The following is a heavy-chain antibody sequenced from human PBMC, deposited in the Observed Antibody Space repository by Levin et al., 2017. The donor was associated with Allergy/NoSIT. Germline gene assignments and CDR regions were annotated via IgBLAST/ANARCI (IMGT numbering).Heavy chain of an antibody. D-gene: IGHD6-13*01. CDR3: VRHWYSSRWDRVDV. J-gene: IGHJ3*01. CDR2: IYYSGST. CDR1: GGSLSGSSTN. Sequence: SETLSLTCSVSGGSLSGSSTNFWGWIRQPPGKGLEWIGSIYYSGSTYYNLSLKSRVTISVDTSKNQFSLNLRSVTAADTAMYYCVRHWYSSRWDRVDVWGQGTMVTVSS. V-gene: IGHV4-39*01.